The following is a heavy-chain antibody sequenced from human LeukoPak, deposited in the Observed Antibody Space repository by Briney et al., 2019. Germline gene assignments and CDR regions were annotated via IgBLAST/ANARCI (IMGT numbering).Heavy chain of an antibody. CDR2: IYRGGST. CDR1: GFTVSSNY. CDR3: ARARRICSGGSCYLFGVYYYGMDV. Sequence: GGSLRLSCAASGFTVSSNYMSWVRQAPGKGLEWVSVIYRGGSTYYADSVKGRFTISRDNSKNTLYLQMNSLRAEDTAVYYCARARRICSGGSCYLFGVYYYGMDVWGQGTTVTVSS. V-gene: IGHV3-66*01. J-gene: IGHJ6*02. D-gene: IGHD2-15*01.